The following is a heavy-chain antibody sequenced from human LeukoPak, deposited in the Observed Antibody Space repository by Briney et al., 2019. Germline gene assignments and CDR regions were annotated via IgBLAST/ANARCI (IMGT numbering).Heavy chain of an antibody. J-gene: IGHJ4*02. Sequence: PSGTLSLTCTVSGGSISSGGYFWSWIRQHPGKGLEYIGYIYYSGSTYYNPSLKSRVSISVDTSKNQFSLKLSSVTAADTAVYYCASVSIDSSTWYVNYWGQGTLVTVSS. CDR3: ASVSIDSSTWYVNY. CDR2: IYYSGST. CDR1: GGSISSGGYF. V-gene: IGHV4-31*03. D-gene: IGHD6-13*01.